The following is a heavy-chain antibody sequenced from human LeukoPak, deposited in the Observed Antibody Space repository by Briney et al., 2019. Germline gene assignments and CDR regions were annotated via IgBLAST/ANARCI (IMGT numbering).Heavy chain of an antibody. J-gene: IGHJ4*02. CDR1: GYTFTGYY. CDR3: ARGADYGLKSDY. D-gene: IGHD4-17*01. Sequence: ASVKVSCKASGYTFTGYYVHWVRQAPGQGLEWMGWINPNSGGTNYAQKFQGRVTMTRDTSISTAYMELSRLISGDTAVYYCARGADYGLKSDYWGQGTLVTVSS. CDR2: INPNSGGT. V-gene: IGHV1-2*02.